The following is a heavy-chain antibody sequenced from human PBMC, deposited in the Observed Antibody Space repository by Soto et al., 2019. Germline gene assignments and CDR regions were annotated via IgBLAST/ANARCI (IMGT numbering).Heavy chain of an antibody. V-gene: IGHV3-48*02. D-gene: IGHD6-19*01. CDR3: VRDRHWDKWLGPHDAFLF. CDR1: GFAFSVYS. J-gene: IGHJ3*01. CDR2: ISATGDRI. Sequence: GGSLRLSCAASGFAFSVYSMSWVRQAPGKGLGWLAYISATGDRIQYADSVKGRFIISRDDGKKSLFLQMNSLRDEDTALYYCVRDRHWDKWLGPHDAFLFWGQGTMVTVSS.